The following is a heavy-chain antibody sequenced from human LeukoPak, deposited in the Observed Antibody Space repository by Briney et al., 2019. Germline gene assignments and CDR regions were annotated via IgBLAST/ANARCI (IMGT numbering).Heavy chain of an antibody. CDR1: GFTFSSYA. CDR3: AKDRPNYDFWSGYSTAFDY. CDR2: ISGSGGGT. J-gene: IGHJ4*02. D-gene: IGHD3-3*01. V-gene: IGHV3-23*01. Sequence: GGSLRLSCAASGFTFSSYAMSWVRQAPGKGLEWVSAISGSGGGTYYADSVKGRFTISRDNSKNTLYLQMNSLRAEDTAVYYCAKDRPNYDFWSGYSTAFDYWGQGTLVTVSS.